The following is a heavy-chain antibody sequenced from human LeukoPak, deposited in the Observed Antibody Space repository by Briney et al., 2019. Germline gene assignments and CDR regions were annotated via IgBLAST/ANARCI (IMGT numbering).Heavy chain of an antibody. J-gene: IGHJ6*02. CDR3: ARSWPDISGQYSQLYSYGSDA. Sequence: SQTLSLTCAVSELTFCSNGVGWDWIRQSPSRGLEWLGRTYYRSKWYNDYAVSVKSRITINPDTSKNQFSLQLNSVNPDDTRAAEWARSWPDISGQYSQLYSYGSDAWGQGTTVTVSS. D-gene: IGHD3-22*01. CDR2: TYYRSKWYN. CDR1: ELTFCSNGVG. V-gene: IGHV6-1*01.